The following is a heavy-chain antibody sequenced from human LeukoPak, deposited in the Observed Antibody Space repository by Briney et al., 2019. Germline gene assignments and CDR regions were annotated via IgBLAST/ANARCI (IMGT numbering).Heavy chain of an antibody. CDR1: GFTFDDYA. CDR3: AKDTAAGNSEYFQH. CDR2: ISWDGGST. V-gene: IGHV3-43D*03. Sequence: GGSLRLSCAASGFTFDDYAMHWVRQAPGKGLEWVSLISWDGGSTYYADSVKGRFTISRDNSKNSLYLQMNSLRAEDTALYYCAKDTAAGNSEYFQHWGQGTLVTVSS. D-gene: IGHD6-13*01. J-gene: IGHJ1*01.